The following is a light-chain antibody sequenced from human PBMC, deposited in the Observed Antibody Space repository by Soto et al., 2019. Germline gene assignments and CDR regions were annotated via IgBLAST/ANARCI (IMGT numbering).Light chain of an antibody. CDR2: DVT. CDR1: SXDVGGYNY. J-gene: IGLJ1*01. CDR3: CSYAGSYTYV. Sequence: QSALTQPRSVSGSPGQSVTISCTGTSXDVGGYNYVSWYQHHPGKAPKLMIYDVTKRPSGVRDRFSASKSGNTASLTISGLQAEDEADYYCCSYAGSYTYVFGTGTKVTVL. V-gene: IGLV2-11*01.